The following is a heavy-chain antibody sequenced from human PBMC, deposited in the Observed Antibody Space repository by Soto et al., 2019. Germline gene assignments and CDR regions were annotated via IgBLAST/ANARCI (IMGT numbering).Heavy chain of an antibody. CDR3: AEDSYYHDSTGYYIFDY. J-gene: IGHJ4*02. V-gene: IGHV4-39*01. D-gene: IGHD3-22*01. CDR1: GGSISSSSYY. Sequence: SETLSLTCAVSGGSISSSSYYWGWVRQPPGKGLEWIGSIYYSGSTYYNPSLKSRVTMSVDTSKNQLSLKLSLVTSLRAEDTAVYYCAEDSYYHDSTGYYIFDYWGQGTLVTVSS. CDR2: IYYSGST.